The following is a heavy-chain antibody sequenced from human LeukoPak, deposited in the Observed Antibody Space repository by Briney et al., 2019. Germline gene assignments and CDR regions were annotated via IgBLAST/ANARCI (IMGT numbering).Heavy chain of an antibody. CDR3: ATDGAGFDT. CDR1: GFTFNDYY. CDR2: INIGGTNT. V-gene: IGHV3-11*01. Sequence: GGSLRLSCAASGFTFNDYYMSWIRQAPGKGLEWLSYINIGGTNTHYADSVKGRFTVSRDNAKKSLYLEMNNLGAEDTAVYYCATDGAGFDTWGQGVLVTVSS. J-gene: IGHJ5*02.